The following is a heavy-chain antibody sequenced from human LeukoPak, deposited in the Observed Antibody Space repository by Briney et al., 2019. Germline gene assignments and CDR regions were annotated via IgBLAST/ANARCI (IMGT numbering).Heavy chain of an antibody. CDR2: MYYSGST. V-gene: IGHV4-39*01. Sequence: SETLSLTCTVSGGSISSSSYYWGWIRQPPGKGLEWIGSMYYSGSTYYNPSLKSRVTISVDTSKNQFSLKLGSVTAADTAVYYCARSELLWFGGVNSGFDYWGQGTLVTVSS. CDR3: ARSELLWFGGVNSGFDY. J-gene: IGHJ4*02. D-gene: IGHD3-10*01. CDR1: GGSISSSSYY.